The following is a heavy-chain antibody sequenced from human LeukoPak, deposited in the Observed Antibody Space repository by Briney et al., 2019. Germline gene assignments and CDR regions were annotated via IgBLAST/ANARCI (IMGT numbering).Heavy chain of an antibody. CDR1: RFTLHNYA. Sequence: GGSLRLSCETSRFTLHNYAVSWVRQAPGKGLEWVSSMSGGGTTYYADSVKGRFTISRDSSQNTLYLQMNSLRAEDAAVYFCARGWSSVSYYFQYWGQGTLVTVSS. J-gene: IGHJ4*02. V-gene: IGHV3-23*01. CDR3: ARGWSSVSYYFQY. D-gene: IGHD6-13*01. CDR2: MSGGGTT.